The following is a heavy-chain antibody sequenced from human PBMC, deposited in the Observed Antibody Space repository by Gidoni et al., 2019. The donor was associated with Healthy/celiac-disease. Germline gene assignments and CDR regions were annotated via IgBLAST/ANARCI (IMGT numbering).Heavy chain of an antibody. CDR3: AKSVGMTREGVDY. CDR1: GFTFSNSD. Sequence: EVQLLESGGGLVQPGGCLRLSCAASGFTFSNSDMAWVRQAPGMGLEGVSSSSGSGSNTYYADSVKGRFTISRDNSRNTLYLQMSSLRAEDTATYYCAKSVGMTREGVDYWGQGTLVTVSS. D-gene: IGHD3-10*01. J-gene: IGHJ4*02. V-gene: IGHV3-23*01. CDR2: SSGSGSNT.